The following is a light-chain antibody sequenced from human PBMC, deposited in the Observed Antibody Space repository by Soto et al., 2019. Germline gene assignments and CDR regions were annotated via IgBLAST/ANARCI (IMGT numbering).Light chain of an antibody. CDR1: QSISVT. J-gene: IGKJ5*01. CDR2: DAS. V-gene: IGKV3-11*01. Sequence: EIVLTQSPATLSLSPWERATISCRASQSISVTLNWYQQKPGQAPRVLIFDASKRATGIPPRFRGSGSGTDFTLTISRLESDDFALYYCQQYAEGTPITFGQGTRLEIK. CDR3: QQYAEGTPIT.